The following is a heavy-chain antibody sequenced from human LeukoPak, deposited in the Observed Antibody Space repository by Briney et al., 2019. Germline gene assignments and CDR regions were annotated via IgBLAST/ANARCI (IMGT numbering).Heavy chain of an antibody. J-gene: IGHJ4*02. CDR1: GAFISTYY. CDR2: IQNTGAT. CDR3: AKHGSGWSFDY. Sequence: SETLSLTCTVAGAFISTYYGGWIRQPPGKGLEWIGYIQNTGATNYNPSLKSRVSISKDTSKNQFSLKMSCVTAADTAVYYWAKHGSGWSFDYWGQGTLVAVSS. V-gene: IGHV4-59*01. D-gene: IGHD6-19*01.